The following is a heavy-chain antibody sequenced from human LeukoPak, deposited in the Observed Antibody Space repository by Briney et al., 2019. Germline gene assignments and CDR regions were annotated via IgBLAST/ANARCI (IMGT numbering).Heavy chain of an antibody. J-gene: IGHJ4*02. CDR1: GFTFSSYY. D-gene: IGHD3-10*01. V-gene: IGHV3-48*02. Sequence: PGGSLRLSCAASGFTFSSYYMNWVRQAPGKGLEWVSFISSSSTTIYYADSVKGRFTISRDNAKNSLYLQMDSLRDEDTAEYYCAEDAPGGGVYFDDWGQGTLVTVSS. CDR2: ISSSSTTI. CDR3: AEDAPGGGVYFDD.